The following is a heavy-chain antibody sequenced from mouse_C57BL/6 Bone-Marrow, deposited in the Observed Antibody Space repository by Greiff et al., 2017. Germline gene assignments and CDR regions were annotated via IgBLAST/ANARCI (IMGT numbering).Heavy chain of an antibody. J-gene: IGHJ4*01. CDR2: IYPGGGCP. Sequence: QVQLKQSGPELVRPGTSVKMSCKASGYTFTDYWIGWAKQRPGHGLEWIGDIYPGGGCPRYNEKFKGKATLTADKSSSTAYRQFSRLKHEVTAIYYGASYCDDRSYWDMDVWGKGTSVTVSS. CDR3: ASYCDDRSYWDMDV. CDR1: GYTFTDYW. V-gene: IGHV1-63*01. D-gene: IGHD4-1*01.